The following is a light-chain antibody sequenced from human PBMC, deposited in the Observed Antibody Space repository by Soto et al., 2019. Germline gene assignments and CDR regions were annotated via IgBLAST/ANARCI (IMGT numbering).Light chain of an antibody. CDR3: QQRSNWALT. CDR1: QSVSSY. CDR2: DAS. J-gene: IGKJ4*01. Sequence: EIVLTQSPATLSLSPGERVTFSCRASQSVSSYLAWYQQKPGQAPRLLIYDASNRATGIPARFSGSGSGTDLTLTISSPESEDFAVYYCQQRSNWALTFGGGTKVEIK. V-gene: IGKV3-11*01.